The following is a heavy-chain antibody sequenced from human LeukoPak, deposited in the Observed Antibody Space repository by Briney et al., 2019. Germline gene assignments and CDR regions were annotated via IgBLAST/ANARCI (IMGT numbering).Heavy chain of an antibody. Sequence: ASVKVSFKASGYTFIGYYLHWLRQAPGQGPEWMGWINPNSGGTNYSEKFQGRVTMTRDTSISTAYMELSRLRSDDTAVYYCARGSGYDFRAFDIWGQGTMVTVSS. CDR1: GYTFIGYY. CDR3: ARGSGYDFRAFDI. CDR2: INPNSGGT. D-gene: IGHD5-12*01. V-gene: IGHV1-2*02. J-gene: IGHJ3*02.